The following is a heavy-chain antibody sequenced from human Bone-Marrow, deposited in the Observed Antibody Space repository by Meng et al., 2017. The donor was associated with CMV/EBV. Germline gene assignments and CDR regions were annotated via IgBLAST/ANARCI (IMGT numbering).Heavy chain of an antibody. CDR3: ARKVVPAAIRRGADAFDI. CDR1: GFTFSSYS. Sequence: GGSLRLSCAASGFTFSSYSMNWVRQAPGKGLEWVSSISSSSSYIYYADSVKGRFTISRDNAKNSLYLQMNSLRAEDTAVYYCARKVVPAAIRRGADAFDIWGQGTMV. CDR2: ISSSSSYI. J-gene: IGHJ3*02. V-gene: IGHV3-21*01. D-gene: IGHD2-2*02.